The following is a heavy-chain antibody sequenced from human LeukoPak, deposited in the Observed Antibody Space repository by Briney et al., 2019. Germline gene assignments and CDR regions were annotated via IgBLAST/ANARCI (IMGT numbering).Heavy chain of an antibody. D-gene: IGHD3-22*01. CDR2: IIPILGIA. Sequence: SVKVSCKASGGTFSSYAISWVRQAPGQGLEWMGRIIPILGIANYAQKFQGRVTITADKSTSTAYMELSSLRSEDTAVYYCARESTLNYYDSSGYFDYWGQGTLVTVSS. CDR1: GGTFSSYA. CDR3: ARESTLNYYDSSGYFDY. V-gene: IGHV1-69*04. J-gene: IGHJ4*02.